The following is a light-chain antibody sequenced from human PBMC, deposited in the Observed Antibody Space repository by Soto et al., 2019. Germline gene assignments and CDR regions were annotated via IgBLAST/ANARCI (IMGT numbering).Light chain of an antibody. CDR1: QAINKN. Sequence: DIQMTQSPPSLSASVGDRVTISCRASQAINKNLNWYQLKEGQAPKLLIYSTSVFQPGVPSRFSGSISETEFSLTITGLQPDDAATYFCQQSFKTPYTFGQGT. CDR2: STS. J-gene: IGKJ2*01. V-gene: IGKV1-39*01. CDR3: QQSFKTPYT.